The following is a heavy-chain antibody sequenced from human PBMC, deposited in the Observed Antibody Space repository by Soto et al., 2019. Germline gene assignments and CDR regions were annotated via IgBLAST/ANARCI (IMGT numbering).Heavy chain of an antibody. CDR2: ISYDGTNK. D-gene: IGHD2-15*01. CDR3: AKERREYCSGGSCYLGRYFDL. J-gene: IGHJ2*01. Sequence: ESGGGVVQPGRSLRLSCAASGFTFSSYGMHWVRQAPGKGLEWVAVISYDGTNKYYADSVKGRFTISRDNSKNTLYLQMNSLRAEDTAVYYCAKERREYCSGGSCYLGRYFDLWGRGTLVTVSS. V-gene: IGHV3-30*18. CDR1: GFTFSSYG.